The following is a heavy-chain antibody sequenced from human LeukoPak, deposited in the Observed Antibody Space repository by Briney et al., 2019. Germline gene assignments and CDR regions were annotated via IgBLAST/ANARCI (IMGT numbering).Heavy chain of an antibody. D-gene: IGHD3-3*01. CDR1: GGSISSYY. J-gene: IGHJ3*02. CDR3: ARETSITIFGVVTATYDAFDI. CDR2: IYYSGST. V-gene: IGHV4-59*01. Sequence: PSETLSLTCTVSGGSISSYYWSWIRQPPGKGLEWIGYIYYSGSTNYNPSLKSRVTISVDTSKNQFSLKLSSVTAADTAVYYSARETSITIFGVVTATYDAFDIWGQGTMVTVSS.